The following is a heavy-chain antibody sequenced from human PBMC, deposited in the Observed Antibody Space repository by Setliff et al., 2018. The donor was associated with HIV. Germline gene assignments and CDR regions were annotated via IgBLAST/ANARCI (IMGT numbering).Heavy chain of an antibody. J-gene: IGHJ4*02. V-gene: IGHV3-21*01. CDR1: GFTFSSYS. Sequence: GGSLRLSCAASGFTFSSYSMNWVRQAPGKGLEWVSSISSSSSYIYYADSVKGRFTISRDNAKNSLYLQMNSLRAEDTAVYYCAKDFSIAVDGPYYFDYWGQGTLVTVSS. D-gene: IGHD6-19*01. CDR3: AKDFSIAVDGPYYFDY. CDR2: ISSSSSYI.